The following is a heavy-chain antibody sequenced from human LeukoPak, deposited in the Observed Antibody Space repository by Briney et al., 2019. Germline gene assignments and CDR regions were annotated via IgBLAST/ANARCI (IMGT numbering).Heavy chain of an antibody. D-gene: IGHD5-18*01. CDR1: GYTFTDYY. J-gene: IGHJ4*02. V-gene: IGHV1-69-2*01. Sequence: ASVKVSCKVSGYTFTDYYMHWVQQAPGKGLEWMGLVDPEDGETIYAEKFQGRVTITADTSTDTAYMELSSLRSEDTAVYYCASFRGYSYGPFDYWGQGTLVTVSS. CDR3: ASFRGYSYGPFDY. CDR2: VDPEDGET.